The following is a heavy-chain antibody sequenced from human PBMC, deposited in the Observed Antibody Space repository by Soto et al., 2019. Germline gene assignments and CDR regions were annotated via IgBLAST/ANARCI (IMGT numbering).Heavy chain of an antibody. CDR1: GGSISSDGYS. Sequence: SETLSLTCAVSGGSISSDGYSWSWIRQPPGKGLEWIGYIYHSGSTYYNPSLKSRVTISVDRSKNQFSLKLSSVTAADTAVYYCARVPGPWGQGTLVTVSS. CDR3: ARVPGP. J-gene: IGHJ5*02. V-gene: IGHV4-30-2*01. CDR2: IYHSGST.